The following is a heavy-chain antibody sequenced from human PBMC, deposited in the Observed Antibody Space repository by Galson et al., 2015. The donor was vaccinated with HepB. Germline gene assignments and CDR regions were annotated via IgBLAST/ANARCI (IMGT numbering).Heavy chain of an antibody. CDR3: ARVVRRDGYNQQLDY. V-gene: IGHV1-69*02. J-gene: IGHJ4*02. D-gene: IGHD5-24*01. CDR1: GGTFSSYT. Sequence: SVKVSCKASGGTFSSYTISWVRQAPGQGLEWMGRIIPILGIANYAQKFQGRVTITADKSTSTAYMELSSLRSEDTAVYYCARVVRRDGYNQQLDYWGQGTLVTVSS. CDR2: IIPILGIA.